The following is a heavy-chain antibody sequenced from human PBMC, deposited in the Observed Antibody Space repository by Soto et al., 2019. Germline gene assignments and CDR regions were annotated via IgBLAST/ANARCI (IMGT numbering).Heavy chain of an antibody. CDR3: ARPPYCTNGVCYGSWFDP. J-gene: IGHJ5*02. Sequence: SETLSLTCTVSGGSISSSSYYWGWIRQPPGKGLEWIGSIYYSGSTYYNPSLKSRVTISVDTSKNQFSLKLSSVTAADTAVYYCARPPYCTNGVCYGSWFDPWGQGTLVTVSS. V-gene: IGHV4-39*01. CDR1: GGSISSSSYY. CDR2: IYYSGST. D-gene: IGHD2-8*01.